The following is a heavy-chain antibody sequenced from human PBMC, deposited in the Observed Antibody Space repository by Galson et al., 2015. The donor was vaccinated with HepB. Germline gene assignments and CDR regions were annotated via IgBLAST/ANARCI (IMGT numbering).Heavy chain of an antibody. CDR3: TRLGCSSTSCKTRIYYMDV. D-gene: IGHD2-2*01. V-gene: IGHV3-73*01. CDR2: IRSKANSYAT. CDR1: GFTFSGSA. Sequence: SLRLSCAASGFTFSGSAMHWVRQASGKGLEWVGRIRSKANSYATAYAASVKGRFTISRDDSKNTAYLQMNSLKTEDTAVYYCTRLGCSSTSCKTRIYYMDVWGKGTTVTVSS. J-gene: IGHJ6*03.